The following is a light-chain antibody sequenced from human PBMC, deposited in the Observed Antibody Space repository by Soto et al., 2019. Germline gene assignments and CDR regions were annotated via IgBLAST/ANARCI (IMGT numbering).Light chain of an antibody. V-gene: IGLV1-40*01. CDR2: GTR. Sequence: QSVLTQPPSVSGAPGQRVTISCTGTRSNIGANYDVHWYQQFPGTAPKLLIYGTRNRPSGVPDRFSGSKAGTSASLAITGLQAEDEADYYCSSYTSSSTVFGGGTKLTVL. CDR1: RSNIGANYD. CDR3: SSYTSSSTV. J-gene: IGLJ3*02.